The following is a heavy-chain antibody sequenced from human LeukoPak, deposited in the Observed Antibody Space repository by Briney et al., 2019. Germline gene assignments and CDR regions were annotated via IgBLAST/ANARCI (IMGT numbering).Heavy chain of an antibody. CDR3: ARGYSGYAPHDY. CDR1: GYTFTRYG. D-gene: IGHD5-12*01. J-gene: IGHJ4*02. Sequence: ASVKVSCMASGYTFTRYGLSWVRQAPGQGLEWMGWISGYSGKTNYAQKLQGRVTMTTDTSTSTAYMELRSLRSDDTAVYYCARGYSGYAPHDYWGQGTLVTVSS. V-gene: IGHV1-18*01. CDR2: ISGYSGKT.